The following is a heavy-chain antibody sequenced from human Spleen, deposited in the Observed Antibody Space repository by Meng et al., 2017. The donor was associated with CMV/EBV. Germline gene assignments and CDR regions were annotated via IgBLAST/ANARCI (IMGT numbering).Heavy chain of an antibody. CDR3: AKAVVSGAGFVSDAFDI. D-gene: IGHD2-2*01. CDR1: GFTFDDYA. CDR2: VSWNGGMI. J-gene: IGHJ3*02. Sequence: SLKISCAASGFTFDDYAMYWVRQAPGKGLEWVSGVSWNGGMIGYADSVKGRFTISRDNAKNSLFLQMNSLRPEDMALYYCAKAVVSGAGFVSDAFDIWGQGTMVTVS. V-gene: IGHV3-9*03.